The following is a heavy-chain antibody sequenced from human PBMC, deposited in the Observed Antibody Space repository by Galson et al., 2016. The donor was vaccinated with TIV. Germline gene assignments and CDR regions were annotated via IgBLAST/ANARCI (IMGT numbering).Heavy chain of an antibody. Sequence: SLRLSCAASGFTFDDHAMHWVRQAPGKGLEWVSSISWNSDSIAYADSVKGRFTISRDNAKNSLYLQMDSLRPEDTALYYCAKGSQQLVVDYMDVWGKGTTVTVS. CDR3: AKGSQQLVVDYMDV. V-gene: IGHV3-9*01. CDR2: ISWNSDSI. CDR1: GFTFDDHA. J-gene: IGHJ6*03. D-gene: IGHD6-13*01.